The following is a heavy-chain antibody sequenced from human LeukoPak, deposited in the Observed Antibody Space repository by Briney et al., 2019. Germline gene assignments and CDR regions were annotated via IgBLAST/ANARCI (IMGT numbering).Heavy chain of an antibody. CDR2: VHYSGST. CDR3: GRGVVFYPPLDY. Sequence: SETLSLTCTVSGGSISSNSYYWAWIRQPPGKGLEWIGSVHYSGSTNYNPSLKSRVTISVDTSKNQFSLKLSSVTAADTAVYYWGRGVVFYPPLDYWGQGTLVTVSS. V-gene: IGHV4-39*07. CDR1: GGSISSNSYY. J-gene: IGHJ4*02. D-gene: IGHD3-10*01.